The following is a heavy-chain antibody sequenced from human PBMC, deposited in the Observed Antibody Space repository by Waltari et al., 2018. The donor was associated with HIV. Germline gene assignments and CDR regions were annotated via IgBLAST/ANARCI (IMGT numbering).Heavy chain of an antibody. V-gene: IGHV3-33*01. CDR2: IWHDGSKK. J-gene: IGHJ4*02. CDR1: GFSVSRYG. D-gene: IGHD6-19*01. CDR3: ARDPGTLLIAVAGAFDY. Sequence: QVQLVESGGGVVRPGRSLRLSCAASGFSVSRYGMNWARQAPGKGLEWVAVIWHDGSKKYYAGSVKGRFTVSRDTSKNTLYLEMNRLRAEDTAVYHCARDPGTLLIAVAGAFDYWGPGIPVTVSS.